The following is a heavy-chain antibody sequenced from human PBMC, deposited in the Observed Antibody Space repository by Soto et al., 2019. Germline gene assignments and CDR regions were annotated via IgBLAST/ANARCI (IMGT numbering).Heavy chain of an antibody. D-gene: IGHD1-1*01. V-gene: IGHV1-2*04. Sequence: ASVKVSCKASGYTFTGYYMHWVRRAPGQGLEWMGWINPNSGGTNYAQKFQGWVTMTRDTSISTAYMELSRLRSDDTAVYYCARGPYNWTDGGYYFDYWGQGTLVTVSS. CDR1: GYTFTGYY. CDR3: ARGPYNWTDGGYYFDY. J-gene: IGHJ4*02. CDR2: INPNSGGT.